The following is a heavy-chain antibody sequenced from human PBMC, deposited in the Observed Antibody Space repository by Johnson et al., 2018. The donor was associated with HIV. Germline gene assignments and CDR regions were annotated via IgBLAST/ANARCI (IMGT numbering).Heavy chain of an antibody. Sequence: VQLVESGGGLEQPGGSLRLSCADSGCTFSRDDMHGVRQATGKGLEWVSVIGTTGDTYYVVSVKGRFIISRDNSQNTLSLQMHSLRAEDTAVYYCARERARQELGLDGAFDIWGQGTMVTVSS. V-gene: IGHV3-13*01. CDR2: IGTTGDT. CDR1: GCTFSRDD. J-gene: IGHJ3*02. D-gene: IGHD6-13*01. CDR3: ARERARQELGLDGAFDI.